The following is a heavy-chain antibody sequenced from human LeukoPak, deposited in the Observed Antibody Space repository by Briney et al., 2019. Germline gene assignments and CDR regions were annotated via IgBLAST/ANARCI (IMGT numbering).Heavy chain of an antibody. Sequence: PGGSLRLSCAASGFTFTKNWMHWVRQAPGKGLVWVSLIKDDGTTTAYADSVKGRFTISRDNAKNTVYLQMNSLRAEDTAIYYCARDRFHAVESWGQGTLVTVSS. D-gene: IGHD3-16*01. CDR2: IKDDGTTT. CDR3: ARDRFHAVES. CDR1: GFTFTKNW. J-gene: IGHJ5*01. V-gene: IGHV3-74*01.